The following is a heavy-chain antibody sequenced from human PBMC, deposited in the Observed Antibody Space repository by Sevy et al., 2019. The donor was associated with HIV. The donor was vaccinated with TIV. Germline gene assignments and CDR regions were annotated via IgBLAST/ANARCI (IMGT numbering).Heavy chain of an antibody. V-gene: IGHV3-23*01. CDR2: ISGSGGST. D-gene: IGHD3-22*01. CDR3: AKDYASYDSSGYHLHEYFQH. Sequence: GGSLRLSCAASGFTFSSYAMSWVRQAPGKGLEWVSAISGSGGSTYYADSVKGRFTISRDNSKNTLYLQMNSLRAEDTAVYYCAKDYASYDSSGYHLHEYFQHWGPGTLVTVSS. J-gene: IGHJ1*01. CDR1: GFTFSSYA.